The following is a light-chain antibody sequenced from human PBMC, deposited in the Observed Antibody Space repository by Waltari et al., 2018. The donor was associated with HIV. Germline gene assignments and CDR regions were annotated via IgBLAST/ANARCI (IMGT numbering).Light chain of an antibody. J-gene: IGLJ3*02. CDR2: RNN. V-gene: IGLV1-47*01. Sequence: QSVLTQPPSASGTPGQRVTISCSGSSSNIGSNYVYWYQQLPGTAPKRLIYRNNQRPSWVPGRYSGSKSGTSASLAISGLRSEDEADYYCAAWDDSLSGSWVFGGGTKLTVL. CDR3: AAWDDSLSGSWV. CDR1: SSNIGSNY.